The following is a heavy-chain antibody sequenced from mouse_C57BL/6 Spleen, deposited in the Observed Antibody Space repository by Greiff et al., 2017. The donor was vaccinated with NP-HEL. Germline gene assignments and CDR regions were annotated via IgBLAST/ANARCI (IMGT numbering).Heavy chain of an antibody. Sequence: EVQLQQSGPELVKPGASVKISCKASGYTFTDYYMNWVKQSHGKSLEWIGDINPNNGGTSYNQKFKGKATLTVDKSSSTAYMELRSLTSEDSAVYYCARLGAGSDYWGQGTTLTDSS. V-gene: IGHV1-26*01. CDR2: INPNNGGT. CDR3: ARLGAGSDY. D-gene: IGHD3-3*01. CDR1: GYTFTDYY. J-gene: IGHJ2*01.